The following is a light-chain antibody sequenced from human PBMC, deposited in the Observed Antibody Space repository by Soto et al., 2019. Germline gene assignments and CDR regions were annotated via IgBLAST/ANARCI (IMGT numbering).Light chain of an antibody. Sequence: EVVLTQSPATLSVSPGERATLSCRASQSVSTDLAWYQQKPGQPPRLLIYFASTRATAVPARFTAGGSGTEFTLTISSLQSEDFAVYYCQQYNNWPPITFGQGTRLEIK. J-gene: IGKJ5*01. CDR1: QSVSTD. V-gene: IGKV3-15*01. CDR3: QQYNNWPPIT. CDR2: FAS.